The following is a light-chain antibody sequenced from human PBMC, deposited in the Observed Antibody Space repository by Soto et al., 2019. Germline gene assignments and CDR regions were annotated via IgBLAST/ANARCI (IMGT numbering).Light chain of an antibody. V-gene: IGKV3-20*01. Sequence: ETVLTQSPGTLSLSPGERATLSCRASQTIRSNYLAWYRQTPGQAPRLLIYGASNRATGIADRFRGSGSGTDFTLIISRREPEDFALYYCQQYGSSPWTFGQGTKVEIK. J-gene: IGKJ1*01. CDR3: QQYGSSPWT. CDR2: GAS. CDR1: QTIRSNY.